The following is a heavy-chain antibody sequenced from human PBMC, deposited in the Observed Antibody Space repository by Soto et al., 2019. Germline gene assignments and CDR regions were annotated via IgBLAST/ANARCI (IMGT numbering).Heavy chain of an antibody. J-gene: IGHJ6*03. CDR2: ISSNGVGT. CDR3: ARRARPDFYYMDV. D-gene: IGHD6-6*01. Sequence: GGSMRLSCAASGFALSGYAMDWVRQAPGKGLEYVSGISSNGVGTYYANSVQGRFTISRDNSKNTVYLQMGSLRPEDMAVYYCARRARPDFYYMDVWGKGTTVTVSS. V-gene: IGHV3-64*01. CDR1: GFALSGYA.